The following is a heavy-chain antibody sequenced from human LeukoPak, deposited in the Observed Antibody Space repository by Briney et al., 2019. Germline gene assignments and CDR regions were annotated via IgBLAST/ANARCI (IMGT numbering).Heavy chain of an antibody. CDR2: ISSSGNSR. J-gene: IGHJ4*02. D-gene: IGHD5-12*01. V-gene: IGHV3-48*04. Sequence: GGSLRLSCAASGFILSNYRMNWVRQAPGKGLEWVSYISSSGNSREYADSVKGRFTISRGNARDSLHLQMNSLRAEDTAVYYCAREVATIGYYFDYWGQGTLVTVSS. CDR3: AREVATIGYYFDY. CDR1: GFILSNYR.